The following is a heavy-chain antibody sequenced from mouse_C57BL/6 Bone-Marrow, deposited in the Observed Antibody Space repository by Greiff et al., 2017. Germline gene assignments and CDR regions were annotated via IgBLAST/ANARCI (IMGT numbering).Heavy chain of an antibody. V-gene: IGHV1-81*01. D-gene: IGHD2-4*01. J-gene: IGHJ2*01. CDR1: GYTFTSYG. CDR3: ERESIYDDNDGGGY. CDR2: IYPRSGNT. Sequence: QVHVKQSGAELARPGASVKLSCKASGYTFTSYGISWVKQRTGQGLEWIGEIYPRSGNTYYHEKFKGKATLTADKSSSTAYMELRRLTSEDSAVYFWERESIYDDNDGGGYWGQGTTLTVSS.